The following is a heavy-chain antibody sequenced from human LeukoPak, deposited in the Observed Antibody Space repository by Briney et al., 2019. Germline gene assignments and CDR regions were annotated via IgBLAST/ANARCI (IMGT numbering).Heavy chain of an antibody. V-gene: IGHV4-34*01. CDR3: ARDGASLYFDC. Sequence: SETLSLTCAVYGGSFSGYYWSWIRQPPGKGLEWIGEINHSGSTNYNPSLKSRVTISVDTSKNQFSLQLNSVTPEDTAVYYCARDGASLYFDCWGQGTLVTVSP. CDR1: GGSFSGYY. CDR2: INHSGST. J-gene: IGHJ4*02.